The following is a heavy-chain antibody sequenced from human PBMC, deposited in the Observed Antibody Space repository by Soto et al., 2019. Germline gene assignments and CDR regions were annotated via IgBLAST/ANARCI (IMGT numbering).Heavy chain of an antibody. J-gene: IGHJ6*02. V-gene: IGHV3-30*18. Sequence: PGGSLRLSCAASGFTFSSYGMHWVRQAPGKGLEWVAVISYDGSNKYYADSVKGRFTISRDNSKNTLYLQMNSLRAEDTAVYYCAKDWGHYYYGSGSYYNGSYYYYGMDVWGQGTTVTVSS. CDR3: AKDWGHYYYGSGSYYNGSYYYYGMDV. CDR2: ISYDGSNK. D-gene: IGHD3-10*01. CDR1: GFTFSSYG.